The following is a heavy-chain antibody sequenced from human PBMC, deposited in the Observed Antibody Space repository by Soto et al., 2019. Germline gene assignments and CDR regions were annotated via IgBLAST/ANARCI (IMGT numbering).Heavy chain of an antibody. CDR2: INPNSGGT. Sequence: ASVKVSCKASGYTFTGYYMHWVRQAPGQGLEWMGWINPNSGGTNYAQKFQGWVTMTRDTSISTAYMELSRLRSDDTAVYYCARDSIRCSSTSCYYYYGMDVWGQGTMVTVSS. D-gene: IGHD2-2*01. CDR1: GYTFTGYY. V-gene: IGHV1-2*04. CDR3: ARDSIRCSSTSCYYYYGMDV. J-gene: IGHJ6*02.